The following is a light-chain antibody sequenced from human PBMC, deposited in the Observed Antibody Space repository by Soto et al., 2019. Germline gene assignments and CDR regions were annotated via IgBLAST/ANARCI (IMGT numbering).Light chain of an antibody. CDR3: QQYGRSPLLYT. J-gene: IGKJ2*01. V-gene: IGKV3-20*01. CDR2: GAS. CDR1: QSVTSNY. Sequence: EIVLTQSPGTLSLSPGERATLSCRASQSVTSNYLAWYQQKPGLAPRLLIYGASTRAAGVPDRFSGSGSGTDFTLTITRLEPEDFAVYYCQQYGRSPLLYTFGQGTKVGVK.